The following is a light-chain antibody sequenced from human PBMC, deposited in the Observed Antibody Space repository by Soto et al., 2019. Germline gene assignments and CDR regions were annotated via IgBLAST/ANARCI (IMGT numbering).Light chain of an antibody. CDR3: QQYDVSRT. Sequence: VLTQSPGTLSLSPGERATLSCRASQSVTSSYLAWYQQKPGQPPRLLIFGTSTRATGIPDRFSGSGSGTDFTLTISRLEPEDVAVYYCQQYDVSRTFGQGTKVEIK. CDR1: QSVTSSY. CDR2: GTS. V-gene: IGKV3-20*01. J-gene: IGKJ1*01.